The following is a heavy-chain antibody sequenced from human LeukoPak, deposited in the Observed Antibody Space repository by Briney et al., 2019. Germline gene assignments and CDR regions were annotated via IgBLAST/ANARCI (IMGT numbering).Heavy chain of an antibody. CDR1: GGSISSNSYY. D-gene: IGHD3-10*01. V-gene: IGHV4-61*05. CDR2: IYYSGST. J-gene: IGHJ1*01. Sequence: SETLSLTCTVSGGSISSNSYYWGWIRQPPGKGLEWIGYIYYSGSTNHNPSLKSRVTISVDTSKNQFSLKLSSVTAADTAVYYCARGQGSGSYRYFQHWGQGTLVTVSS. CDR3: ARGQGSGSYRYFQH.